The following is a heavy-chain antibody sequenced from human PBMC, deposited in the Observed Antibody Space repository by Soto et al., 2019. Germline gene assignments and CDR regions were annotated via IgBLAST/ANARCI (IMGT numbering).Heavy chain of an antibody. CDR1: GFTVSSNY. Sequence: GGSLRLSCAASGFTVSSNYMSWVRQASGKGLEWVSAISGSGGSTYYADSVKGRFTISRDNSKNTLYLQMNSLRAEDTAVYYCAKDRPVVVSAFDIWGQGTMVTVSS. V-gene: IGHV3-23*01. CDR3: AKDRPVVVSAFDI. CDR2: ISGSGGST. J-gene: IGHJ3*02. D-gene: IGHD3-22*01.